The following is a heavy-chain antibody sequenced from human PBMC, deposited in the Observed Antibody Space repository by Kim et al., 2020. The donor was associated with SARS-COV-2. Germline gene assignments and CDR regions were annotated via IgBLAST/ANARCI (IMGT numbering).Heavy chain of an antibody. V-gene: IGHV1-3*01. CDR1: GYTFTSYA. J-gene: IGHJ5*02. CDR2: INAGNGNT. Sequence: ASVKVSCKASGYTFTSYAMHWVRQAPGQRLEWMGWINAGNGNTKYSQKFQGGVTITRDTSASTAYMELSSLRSEDTAVYYCARSLPPLWFGEGGGLEAENWFDPWGRGTLVTVSS. CDR3: ARSLPPLWFGEGGGLEAENWFDP. D-gene: IGHD3-10*01.